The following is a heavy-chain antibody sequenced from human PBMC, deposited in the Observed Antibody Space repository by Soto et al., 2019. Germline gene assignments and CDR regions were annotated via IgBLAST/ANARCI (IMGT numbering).Heavy chain of an antibody. D-gene: IGHD5-12*01. V-gene: IGHV4-59*01. Sequence: QVQLQVSAPGLVKPSETLSLTCTVSGDSISAYSWSWVRQPPGKGLEWIGNIHYNGNTKYNPSLNIRVSMSVDTSKNQFSLRLISVTAADTAKYFCAREGNLGRWLQPLDFWGQGTLVTVSS. J-gene: IGHJ4*02. CDR3: AREGNLGRWLQPLDF. CDR2: IHYNGNT. CDR1: GDSISAYS.